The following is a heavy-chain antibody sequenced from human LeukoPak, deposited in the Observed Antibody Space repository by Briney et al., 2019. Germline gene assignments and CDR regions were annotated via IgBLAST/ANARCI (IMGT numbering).Heavy chain of an antibody. CDR2: LSGGGTNT. J-gene: IGHJ6*03. CDR3: ANQPETIRGYSGYDPRKYMDV. CDR1: GFTFNTYA. Sequence: PGGSLRLSCAASGFTFNTYAMTWVRQAPGKGLEWVSVLSGGGTNTYYADSVRGRFTISRDNSKNTLYLQMNSLRAEDTAVYYCANQPETIRGYSGYDPRKYMDVWGKGTTVTVSS. D-gene: IGHD5-12*01. V-gene: IGHV3-23*01.